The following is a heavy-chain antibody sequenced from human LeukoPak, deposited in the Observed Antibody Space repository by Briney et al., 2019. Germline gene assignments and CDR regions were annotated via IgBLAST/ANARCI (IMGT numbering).Heavy chain of an antibody. D-gene: IGHD3-10*01. J-gene: IGHJ6*03. V-gene: IGHV1-69*01. CDR3: ARAIITMVREYYMDV. CDR2: IIPIFGTA. CDR1: GGTFSSYA. Sequence: ASVKVSCKAPGGTFSSYAISWVRQAPGQGLEWMGGIIPIFGTANYAQKFQGRVTITADESTSTAYMELSSLRSEDTAVYYCARAIITMVREYYMDVWGKGTTVTISS.